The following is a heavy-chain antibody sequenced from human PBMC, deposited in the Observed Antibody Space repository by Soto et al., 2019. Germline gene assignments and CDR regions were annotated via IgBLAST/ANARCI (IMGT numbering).Heavy chain of an antibody. V-gene: IGHV4-34*01. J-gene: IGHJ5*02. CDR1: GGSFTGDS. CDR3: ARDRLHYEVWRGYLPLRFAH. CDR2: INHSGST. Sequence: PSETLSLTCTVSGGSFTGDSFSSFCQPSVRQLQWIGEINHSGSTNYNQSLKSGVTISVDTSKNQFSLKLSSVTAADTAVYYCARDRLHYEVWRGYLPLRFAHWGQGTLVTVSS. D-gene: IGHD3-3*01.